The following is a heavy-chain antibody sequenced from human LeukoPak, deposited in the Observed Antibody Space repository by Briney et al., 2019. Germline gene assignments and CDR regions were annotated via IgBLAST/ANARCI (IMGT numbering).Heavy chain of an antibody. J-gene: IGHJ4*02. Sequence: TLSLTCTVSGGSISSGGYYWSWIRQPPGKALEWLALIYGDDDKRYRPSLKSRLTINKDTSKNQVVLTMTNMDPVDTATYYCAHRYCGAGSCYSGLDYWGQGTLVTVSS. CDR2: IYGDDDK. CDR1: GGSISSGGYY. D-gene: IGHD2-15*01. CDR3: AHRYCGAGSCYSGLDY. V-gene: IGHV2-5*08.